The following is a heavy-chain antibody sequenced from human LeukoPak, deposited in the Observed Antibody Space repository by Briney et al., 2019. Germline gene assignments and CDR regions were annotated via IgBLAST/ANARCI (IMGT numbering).Heavy chain of an antibody. Sequence: GASVKVSCKASGYTFTDHYMHWVRQAPGQGLEWMGFINPKTGATRYAQKFQGSITVTRDTSVNIAYMELSGLGPDDTAMYYCVRVAYCGANCYYYVDSWGQGTLVTVSS. CDR1: GYTFTDHY. V-gene: IGHV1-2*02. CDR2: INPKTGAT. CDR3: VRVAYCGANCYYYVDS. D-gene: IGHD2-21*02. J-gene: IGHJ4*02.